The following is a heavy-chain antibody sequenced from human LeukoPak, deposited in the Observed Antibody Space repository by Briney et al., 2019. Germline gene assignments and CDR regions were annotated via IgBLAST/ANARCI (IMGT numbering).Heavy chain of an antibody. CDR2: INPNTGGT. D-gene: IGHD1-26*01. V-gene: IGHV1-2*02. CDR1: GYTFTDYY. CDR3: ATMGAKNFDH. Sequence: GASVKVSCKASGYTFTDYYIHWVRQAPGQGLEWLGWINPNTGGTHYVQKFQDRVTMTRGRSIRTAYMEVSRLGSDDTAEYYCATMGAKNFDHWGQGTLVTVSS. J-gene: IGHJ4*02.